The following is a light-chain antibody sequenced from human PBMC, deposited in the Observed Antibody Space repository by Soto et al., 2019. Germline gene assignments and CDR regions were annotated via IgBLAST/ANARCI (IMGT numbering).Light chain of an antibody. CDR2: RNN. V-gene: IGLV1-47*01. Sequence: QSVLTQPPSASGTPGQGVTISCSGSTSNIGSKYVYWYQQLPGTAPKLLIYRNNQRPSGVPDRFSGSKSGTSASLAISGLPSDYEAAYFRATWDDSLNGFYVLGTGTKAPVL. CDR3: ATWDDSLNGFYV. J-gene: IGLJ1*01. CDR1: TSNIGSKY.